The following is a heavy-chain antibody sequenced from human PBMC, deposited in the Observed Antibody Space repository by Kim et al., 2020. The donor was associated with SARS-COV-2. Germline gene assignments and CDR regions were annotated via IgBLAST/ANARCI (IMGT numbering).Heavy chain of an antibody. D-gene: IGHD3-3*01. CDR2: T. J-gene: IGHJ4*02. V-gene: IGHV1-8*01. CDR3: ARVGDDFWRRPMDY. Sequence: TGYAQQLQGRVTMTGNTTISTADMELSSLGSEDTAVYYCARVGDDFWRRPMDYWGQGTLVTVSS.